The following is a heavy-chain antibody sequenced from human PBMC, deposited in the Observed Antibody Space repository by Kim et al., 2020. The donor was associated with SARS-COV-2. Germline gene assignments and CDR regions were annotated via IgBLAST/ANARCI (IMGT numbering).Heavy chain of an antibody. CDR1: GFTFSSYA. CDR3: AREGHQLIVDY. V-gene: IGHV3-30-3*01. CDR2: ISYDGSNK. Sequence: GRSLRLSCAASGFTFSSYAMHWVRQAPGKGLEWVAVISYDGSNKYYADSVKGRFTTSRDNSKNTQYLQMNSLRPEDTAVYYCAREGHQLIVDYWGQG. J-gene: IGHJ4*02. D-gene: IGHD2-2*01.